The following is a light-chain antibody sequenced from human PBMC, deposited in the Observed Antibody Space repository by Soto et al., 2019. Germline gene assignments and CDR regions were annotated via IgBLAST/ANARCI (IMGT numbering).Light chain of an antibody. CDR2: DVT. Sequence: QSALTQPRSVSGSPGQSVTISCTGTNSDVGTYNYVSWYQQHPGKAPKLIIYDVTKRPSGVPDRFSGSKSGNTASLFISGLQAADEAEYYCCCCSYAGSSSFRVLFGGGTKLTVL. V-gene: IGLV2-11*01. CDR1: NSDVGTYNY. J-gene: IGLJ2*01. CDR3: CSYAGSSSFRVL.